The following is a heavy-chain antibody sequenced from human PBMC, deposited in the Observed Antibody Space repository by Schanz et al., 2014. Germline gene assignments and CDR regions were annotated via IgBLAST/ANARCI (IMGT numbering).Heavy chain of an antibody. D-gene: IGHD3-16*02. CDR1: GGSFSGYY. CDR3: ARALYRVRLGELSKKLDY. J-gene: IGHJ4*02. V-gene: IGHV4-34*02. CDR2: INHSGST. Sequence: QVQLQQWGAGLLKPSETLSLTCAVYGGSFSGYYWSWIRQPPGKGLQWIGEINHSGSTNYNPSLKGRVTLSVDTSKNQFSLKLRSVTAADTAVYYCARALYRVRLGELSKKLDYWGQGTLVTVSS.